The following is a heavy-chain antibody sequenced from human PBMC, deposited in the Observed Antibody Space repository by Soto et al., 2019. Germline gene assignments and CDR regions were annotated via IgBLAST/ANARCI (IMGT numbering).Heavy chain of an antibody. D-gene: IGHD3-3*01. CDR3: AKDGPSYYDFWSGYYTGFGAYYYYGMDV. J-gene: IGHJ6*02. CDR2: ISGSGGST. Sequence: PXVSLRLSCAAYGFTFSSYSMSWVRQAPGKGLEWVSAISGSGGSTYYADSVKGRFTISRDNSKNTLYLQMNSLRAEDTAVYYCAKDGPSYYDFWSGYYTGFGAYYYYGMDVWGQGTTVTGSS. V-gene: IGHV3-23*01. CDR1: GFTFSSYS.